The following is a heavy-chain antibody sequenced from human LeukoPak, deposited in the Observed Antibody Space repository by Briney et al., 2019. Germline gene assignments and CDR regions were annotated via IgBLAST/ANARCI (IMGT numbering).Heavy chain of an antibody. Sequence: PSETLSLTCGVSGGSISGTNWWSWVRQPPGQGLEWIGEISLAGQTNYNPSLNGRVTMSLDKSSNQLSLHLTSVTAADTATYFCSRENGPFCPFGYWGQGTLVTVSS. CDR1: GGSISGTNW. D-gene: IGHD2-8*01. CDR3: SRENGPFCPFGY. CDR2: ISLAGQT. V-gene: IGHV4/OR15-8*02. J-gene: IGHJ4*02.